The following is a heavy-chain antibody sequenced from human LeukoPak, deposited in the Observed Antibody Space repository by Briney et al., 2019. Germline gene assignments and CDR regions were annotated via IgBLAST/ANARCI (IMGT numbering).Heavy chain of an antibody. CDR1: GYTFTGYY. CDR3: ASYYGSGSYNFYYYYMDV. Sequence: ASVKVSCKASGYTFTGYYMHWVRQAPGQGLEWMGRINPNSGGTNYAQKSQGRVTMTRDTSISTAYMELSRLRSDDTAVYYCASYYGSGSYNFYYYYMDVWGKGTTVTVSS. CDR2: INPNSGGT. D-gene: IGHD3-10*01. V-gene: IGHV1-2*06. J-gene: IGHJ6*03.